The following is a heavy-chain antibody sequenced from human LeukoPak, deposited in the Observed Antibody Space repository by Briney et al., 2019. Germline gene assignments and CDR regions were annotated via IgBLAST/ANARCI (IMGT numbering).Heavy chain of an antibody. V-gene: IGHV1-2*02. J-gene: IGHJ4*02. D-gene: IGHD2-21*02. CDR1: GYTFTAYY. CDR2: INPNSGGT. Sequence: ASVKVSCKASGYTFTAYYLHWVRHAPGQERECMGWINPNSGGTNYAQKFQGRVTMTRDTSSSTAYMELSRLRSDDTAVYYCAGGFDEYCGGDCYLWYFDYWGQGTLVTVSS. CDR3: AGGFDEYCGGDCYLWYFDY.